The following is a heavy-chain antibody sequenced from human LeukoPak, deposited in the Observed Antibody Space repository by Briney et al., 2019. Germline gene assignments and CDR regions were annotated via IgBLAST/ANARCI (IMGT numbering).Heavy chain of an antibody. D-gene: IGHD3-22*01. Sequence: PSETLSLTCAVYGGSISNYWSWIRQPPGKGLEWIGYIYYSGSTYYNPSLRSRVTISVDTSKNQFSLKLSSVTAADTAVYYCARSSEGRYYYDSSGFSYYYYYMDVWGKGTTVTISS. CDR3: ARSSEGRYYYDSSGFSYYYYYMDV. J-gene: IGHJ6*03. CDR2: IYYSGST. CDR1: GGSISNY. V-gene: IGHV4-59*01.